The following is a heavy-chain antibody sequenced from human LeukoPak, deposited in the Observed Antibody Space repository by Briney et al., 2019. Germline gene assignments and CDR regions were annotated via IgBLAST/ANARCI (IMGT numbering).Heavy chain of an antibody. CDR1: GYTLTELS. J-gene: IGHJ6*04. V-gene: IGHV1-24*01. CDR3: ATRPPSGFPPYGMDV. CDR2: FDPEDGET. Sequence: ASVKVSCKVSGYTLTELSMHWVRQAPGKGLEWMGGFDPEDGETIYAQKFQGRVTMTEDTSTDTAYMELSSLGSEDTAVYYCATRPPSGFPPYGMDVWGKGTTVTVSS. D-gene: IGHD5-12*01.